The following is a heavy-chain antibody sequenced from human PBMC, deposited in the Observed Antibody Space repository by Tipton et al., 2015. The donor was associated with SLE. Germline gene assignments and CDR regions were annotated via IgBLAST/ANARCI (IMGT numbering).Heavy chain of an antibody. V-gene: IGHV4-59*11. CDR3: ARGETANFDY. J-gene: IGHJ4*02. CDR2: IYYTGDT. CDR1: SGSISNHH. Sequence: TLSLTCTVSSGSISNHHWSWIRQPPGKGLEWIGYIYYTGDTNYNPSLKSRVTISIDTSKNQFSLNLSSVTAADTAVYYCARGETANFDYWGQGTLVTVSS. D-gene: IGHD1-14*01.